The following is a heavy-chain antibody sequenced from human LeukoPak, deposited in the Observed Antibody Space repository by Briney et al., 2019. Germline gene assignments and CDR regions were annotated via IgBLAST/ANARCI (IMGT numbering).Heavy chain of an antibody. CDR1: GYTFTGYY. Sequence: ASVKVSCKASGYTFTGYYMHWVRQAPGQGLEWMGRINPNGGGTNYAQKFQGRVTMTRDTSISTAYMELSRLRSDDTAVYYCARERRTTVTGDYWGQGTLVTVSS. J-gene: IGHJ4*02. V-gene: IGHV1-2*06. CDR2: INPNGGGT. CDR3: ARERRTTVTGDY. D-gene: IGHD4-11*01.